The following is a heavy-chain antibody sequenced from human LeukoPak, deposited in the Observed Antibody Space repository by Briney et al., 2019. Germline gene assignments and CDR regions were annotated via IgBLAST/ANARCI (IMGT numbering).Heavy chain of an antibody. J-gene: IGHJ3*02. V-gene: IGHV1-69*04. CDR3: ARSLAVAGTESAFDI. D-gene: IGHD6-19*01. CDR1: GGTFSSYA. Sequence: SVKVSCKASGGTFSSYAISWVRQAPGQGLEWMGRIIPIFGIANHAQKFQGRVTITADKSTSTAYMELSSLRSEDTAVYYCARSLAVAGTESAFDIWGQGTMVTVSS. CDR2: IIPIFGIA.